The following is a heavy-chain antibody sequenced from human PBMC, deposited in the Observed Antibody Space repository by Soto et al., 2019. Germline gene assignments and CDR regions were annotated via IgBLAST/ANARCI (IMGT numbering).Heavy chain of an antibody. V-gene: IGHV1-18*01. CDR1: GYTFSNYG. D-gene: IGHD2-2*01. Sequence: ASVKVSCKTSGYTFSNYGITWVRQAPGQPLEWLGWISLYSDGTNYAQKFQGRVSMTTDTSTTTAYIELRSLRSDDTAVYYCARVVPGAEAWFGPWGQGTLVTVSS. J-gene: IGHJ5*02. CDR3: ARVVPGAEAWFGP. CDR2: ISLYSDGT.